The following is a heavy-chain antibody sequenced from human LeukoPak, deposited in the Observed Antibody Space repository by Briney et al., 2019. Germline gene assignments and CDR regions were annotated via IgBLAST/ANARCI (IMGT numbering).Heavy chain of an antibody. D-gene: IGHD7-27*01. CDR3: ARDAETLINWGSADYFDY. J-gene: IGHJ4*02. CDR1: GYTFTGWY. V-gene: IGHV1-2*02. Sequence: GASVKVSCKASGYTFTGWYMHWVRQAPGRELEWMGWIKPNSGGTDYAQKFQGRVTMTRDTSISTAYMELSRLTSDDTAAYYCARDAETLINWGSADYFDYWGQGTLVTVSS. CDR2: IKPNSGGT.